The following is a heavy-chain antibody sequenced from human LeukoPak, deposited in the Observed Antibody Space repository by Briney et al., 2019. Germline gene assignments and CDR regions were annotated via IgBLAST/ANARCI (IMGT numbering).Heavy chain of an antibody. CDR1: GGSISSGDYY. J-gene: IGHJ3*02. Sequence: SQTLSLTCTVSGGSISSGDYYWSWIRQPPGKGLEWIGYIYYSGSTYYNPSLKSRVTISVDTSKNQFSLKLSSVTAADTAVYYCASLTYYYDSWDAFDIWGQGTMVTVSS. D-gene: IGHD3-22*01. CDR2: IYYSGST. CDR3: ASLTYYYDSWDAFDI. V-gene: IGHV4-30-4*08.